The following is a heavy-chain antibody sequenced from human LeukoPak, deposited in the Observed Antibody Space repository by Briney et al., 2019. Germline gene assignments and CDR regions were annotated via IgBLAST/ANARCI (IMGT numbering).Heavy chain of an antibody. Sequence: GGSLRLSCAASGFTFSSYGMSWVRQAPGKGLEWVSAISGSGGSTYYADSVKGRFTISRDNSKNTLYLQMNSLRAEDTAVYYCAKGSVEDTAMVGRLYYFDYWGQGTLVTVSS. CDR2: ISGSGGST. V-gene: IGHV3-23*01. D-gene: IGHD5-18*01. J-gene: IGHJ4*02. CDR3: AKGSVEDTAMVGRLYYFDY. CDR1: GFTFSSYG.